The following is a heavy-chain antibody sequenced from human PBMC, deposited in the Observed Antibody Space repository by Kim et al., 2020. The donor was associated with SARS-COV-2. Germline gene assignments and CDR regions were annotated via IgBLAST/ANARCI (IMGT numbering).Heavy chain of an antibody. CDR2: INHSGST. CDR3: ARRLYYYYGMDV. J-gene: IGHJ6*02. CDR1: GGSFSGYY. Sequence: SETLSLTCAVYGGSFSGYYWSWIRQPPGKGLEWIGEINHSGSTNYNPSLKSRVTISVDTSKNQFSLKLSSVTAADTAVYYCARRLYYYYGMDVWGQGTT. V-gene: IGHV4-34*01.